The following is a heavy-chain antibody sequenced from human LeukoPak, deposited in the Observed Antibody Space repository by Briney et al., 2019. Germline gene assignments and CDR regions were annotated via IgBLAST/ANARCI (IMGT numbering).Heavy chain of an antibody. V-gene: IGHV3-23*01. Sequence: GGSLRLTCIASGFTFSNYGMSWVRQAPGKGLEWVSGLSDAGIRIFYSDSVRGRFTVSRDNSKNTLYLQMDSLRAEDTAVYYCANTHCDSSPIVWNFWGQGTLVTVSS. CDR1: GFTFSNYG. CDR3: ANTHCDSSPIVWNF. J-gene: IGHJ4*02. D-gene: IGHD6-6*01. CDR2: LSDAGIRI.